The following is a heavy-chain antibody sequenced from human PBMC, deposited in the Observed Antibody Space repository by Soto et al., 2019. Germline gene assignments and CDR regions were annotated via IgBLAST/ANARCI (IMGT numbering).Heavy chain of an antibody. D-gene: IGHD3-22*01. CDR1: GFTFSSCD. CDR3: ARAIGPTLFDY. J-gene: IGHJ4*02. Sequence: PGGTLRLSCSASGFTFSSCDMHWVRRGTGKGLEWVSAIGTTGDTYYAGSVKGRFTISRENAKNSLYLQMNSLRAGDTAIYFCARAIGPTLFDYWGQGTLVTVSS. CDR2: IGTTGDT. V-gene: IGHV3-13*04.